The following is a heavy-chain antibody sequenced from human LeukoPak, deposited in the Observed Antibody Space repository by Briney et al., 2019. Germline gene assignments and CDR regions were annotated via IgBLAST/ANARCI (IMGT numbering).Heavy chain of an antibody. D-gene: IGHD2-2*01. V-gene: IGHV1-18*01. J-gene: IGHJ5*02. Sequence: ASVKVSRKASGYTFTSYAMHWVRQAPGQRLEWMGWISAYNGNTNYAQKLQGRVTMTTDTSTSTAYMELRSLRSDDTAVYYCARGPACSSTSCYGFWFDPWGQGTLVTVSS. CDR2: ISAYNGNT. CDR3: ARGPACSSTSCYGFWFDP. CDR1: GYTFTSYA.